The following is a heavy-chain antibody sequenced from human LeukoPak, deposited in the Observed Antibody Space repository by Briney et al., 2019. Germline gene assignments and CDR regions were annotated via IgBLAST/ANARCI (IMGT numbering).Heavy chain of an antibody. D-gene: IGHD3-22*01. V-gene: IGHV1-69*05. Sequence: SVKVSCKASGGTFSSYAISWVRQAPGQGLEWMGGIIPIFGTANYAQKFQGRVTITTDESTSTAYMELSSLRSEDTAVHYCARDHRGYYDSSGYFALWGQGTLVTVSS. CDR2: IIPIFGTA. CDR3: ARDHRGYYDSSGYFAL. J-gene: IGHJ4*02. CDR1: GGTFSSYA.